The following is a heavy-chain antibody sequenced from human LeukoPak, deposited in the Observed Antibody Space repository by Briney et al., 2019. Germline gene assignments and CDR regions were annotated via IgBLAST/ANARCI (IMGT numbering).Heavy chain of an antibody. Sequence: GGSLRLPCAASGFTFSSYGMHWVRQAPGKGLEWVAFIWYDGNNKYYADSVKGRFTISRDNSKNTLYLKMNSLRAEDTAVYYCAKTYSNSFDYWGQGTLVTVSS. CDR2: IWYDGNNK. V-gene: IGHV3-30*02. J-gene: IGHJ4*02. CDR3: AKTYSNSFDY. D-gene: IGHD6-13*01. CDR1: GFTFSSYG.